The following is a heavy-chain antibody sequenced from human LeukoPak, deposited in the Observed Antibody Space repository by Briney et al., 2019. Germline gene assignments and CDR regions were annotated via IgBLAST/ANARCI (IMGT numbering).Heavy chain of an antibody. CDR3: AKDGPDDFWTGYDY. Sequence: GGSLRLSCAASGFTFSSYAMSWVRQAPGKGLEWVSAISGSGGSTYYADSVKGRFTISRDNFKNTLYLQMNSLRAEDTAVYYCAKDGPDDFWTGYDYWGQGTLVTVSS. V-gene: IGHV3-23*01. D-gene: IGHD3-3*01. CDR1: GFTFSSYA. CDR2: ISGSGGST. J-gene: IGHJ4*02.